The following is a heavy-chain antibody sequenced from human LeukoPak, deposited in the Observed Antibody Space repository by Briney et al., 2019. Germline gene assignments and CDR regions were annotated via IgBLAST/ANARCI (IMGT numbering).Heavy chain of an antibody. CDR1: GFTFSSYS. V-gene: IGHV3-21*01. D-gene: IGHD1-26*01. CDR3: ARDVPYSGSYSDY. CDR2: ISSSSSYI. Sequence: GGSLRLSCAASGFTFSSYSMNWVRQAPGKGLEWVSSISSSSSYIYYADSVKGRFTISRDNVKNSLYLQMNSLRAEDTAVYYCARDVPYSGSYSDYWGQGTLVTVSS. J-gene: IGHJ4*02.